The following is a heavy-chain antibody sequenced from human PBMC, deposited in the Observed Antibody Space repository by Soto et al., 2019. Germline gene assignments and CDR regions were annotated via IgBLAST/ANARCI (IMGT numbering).Heavy chain of an antibody. CDR1: GGSISSYY. CDR3: ARGGIDWLYAYFDY. Sequence: PSETLSLTCTVSGGSISSYYWSWIRQPPGKGLEWIGYIYYSGSTNYNPSLKSRVTISVDTSKNQFSLKLSSVTAADTAVYYCARGGIDWLYAYFDYWGQGTLVTVSS. V-gene: IGHV4-59*01. J-gene: IGHJ4*02. CDR2: IYYSGST. D-gene: IGHD3-9*01.